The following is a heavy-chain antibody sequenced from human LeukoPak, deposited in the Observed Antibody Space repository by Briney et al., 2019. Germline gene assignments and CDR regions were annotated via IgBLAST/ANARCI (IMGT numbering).Heavy chain of an antibody. CDR3: ALLAVASDFDY. CDR2: IGSSGAAI. CDR1: GFPFSIYE. D-gene: IGHD6-19*01. J-gene: IGHJ4*02. V-gene: IGHV3-48*03. Sequence: PGGSLRLSCAVSGFPFSIYEMNWVRQAPGKGLDWVSNIGSSGAAIYYADSVRGRFTISRDNAKNSLYLQMNSLRAEDTAVYYCALLAVASDFDYWGQGALVTVSS.